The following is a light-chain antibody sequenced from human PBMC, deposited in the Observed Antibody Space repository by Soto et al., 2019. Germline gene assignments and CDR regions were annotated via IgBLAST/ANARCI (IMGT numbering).Light chain of an antibody. CDR2: GAS. CDR3: QHCNDWSA. V-gene: IGKV3-15*01. J-gene: IGKJ5*01. CDR1: QSVSDN. Sequence: EIVMTQSPDTLSVSPGERATLSCRASQSVSDNLAWYQQQPGQPPRLLIYGASTRATGVPSRFSGSGSGRDFTLTISSLQSEDFAVYYWQHCNDWSAFGQGTRLEIK.